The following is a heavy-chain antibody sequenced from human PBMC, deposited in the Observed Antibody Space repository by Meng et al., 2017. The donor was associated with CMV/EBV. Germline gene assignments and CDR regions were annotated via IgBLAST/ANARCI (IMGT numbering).Heavy chain of an antibody. D-gene: IGHD2-15*01. CDR3: ARSMVVAGDWFDP. CDR1: GGAISSYY. V-gene: IGHV4-4*07. Sequence: QIHPPEPRPGPAQPSATRSVSGTGSGGAISSYYWSWIRQPAGKGLEWIGRIYTSGSTNYNPSLKSRVTMSVDTSKNQFSLKLSSVTAADTAVYYCARSMVVAGDWFDPWGQGTLVTVSS. CDR2: IYTSGST. J-gene: IGHJ5*02.